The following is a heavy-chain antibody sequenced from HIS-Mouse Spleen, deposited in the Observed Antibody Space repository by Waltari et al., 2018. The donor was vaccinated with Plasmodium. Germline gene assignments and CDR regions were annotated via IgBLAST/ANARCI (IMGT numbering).Heavy chain of an antibody. J-gene: IGHJ4*02. D-gene: IGHD3-16*01. CDR2: ISGYNGTE. CDR1: GYTFSSYG. V-gene: IGHV1-18*01. CDR3: ARLIPWVHGHFDY. Sequence: QVQLVQSGAEGKRPGASVKVSCKSSGYTFSSYGISWVRQAPGQGLEWMGWISGYNGTENNAQKGQCRVTMTTDTSTSTAYMELRSLRSDDTAVYYCARLIPWVHGHFDYWGQGTLVTVSS.